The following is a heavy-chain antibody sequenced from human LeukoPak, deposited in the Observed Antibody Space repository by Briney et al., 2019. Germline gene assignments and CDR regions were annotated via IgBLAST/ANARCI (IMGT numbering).Heavy chain of an antibody. D-gene: IGHD6-6*01. Sequence: PSETLSLTCTVSGGSVSSGSYYWSWIRQPPGKGLEWIGYIYDSGSTNYNPSLKSRVTISVDTSKNQFSLKLSSVTAADTAVYYCARDASVLVLTDAFDIWGQGTMVTVPS. J-gene: IGHJ3*02. V-gene: IGHV4-61*01. CDR3: ARDASVLVLTDAFDI. CDR2: IYDSGST. CDR1: GGSVSSGSYY.